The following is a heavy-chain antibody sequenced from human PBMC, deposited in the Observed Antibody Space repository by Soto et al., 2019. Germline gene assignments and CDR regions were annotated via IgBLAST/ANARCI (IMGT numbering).Heavy chain of an antibody. CDR1: GFSLTTSAVG. J-gene: IGHJ6*02. CDR3: ARRRDYGRMDV. Sequence: SGPTLVNPTQTLTLTCTFSGFSLTTSAVGVGWIRQPPGKALEWLALIYGDDNKRYSPSLKSRLTITKDTSKNQVVFTMTNVDPVDTATYYCARRRDYGRMDVWGQGTTVTVSS. D-gene: IGHD3-16*01. CDR2: IYGDDNK. V-gene: IGHV2-5*02.